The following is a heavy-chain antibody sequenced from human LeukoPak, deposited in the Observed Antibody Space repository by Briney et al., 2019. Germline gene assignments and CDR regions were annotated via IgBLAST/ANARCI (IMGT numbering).Heavy chain of an antibody. J-gene: IGHJ4*02. CDR2: ISYDGSNK. CDR1: GFTFSEFN. D-gene: IGHD6-13*01. Sequence: GGSLRLSCAASGFTFSEFNMNWIRQAPGKGLEWVAVISYDGSNKYYADSVKGRFTISRDNSKNTLYLQMNSLRAEDTAVYYCARAAGESWYLDYWGQGTLVTVSS. V-gene: IGHV3-30-3*01. CDR3: ARAAGESWYLDY.